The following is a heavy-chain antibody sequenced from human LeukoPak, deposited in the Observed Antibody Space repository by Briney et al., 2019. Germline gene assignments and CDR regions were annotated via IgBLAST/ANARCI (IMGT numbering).Heavy chain of an antibody. CDR3: ARILRGYYFDY. V-gene: IGHV4-39*07. Sequence: SETLSLTCTVSGDSISSSSYYWGWVRQPPGKGLESIACIYYSGTTYYNPSLESRVTMSVDTSKNQFSLNLRFVTAADTALYYCARILRGYYFDYWGQGNPVTVSS. D-gene: IGHD4-17*01. CDR1: GDSISSSSYY. J-gene: IGHJ4*02. CDR2: IYYSGTT.